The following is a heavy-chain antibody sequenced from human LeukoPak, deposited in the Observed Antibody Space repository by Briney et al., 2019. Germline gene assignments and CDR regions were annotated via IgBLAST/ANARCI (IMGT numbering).Heavy chain of an antibody. CDR1: GDSVSSNSAA. J-gene: IGHJ6*03. V-gene: IGHV6-1*01. CDR3: AREGIAAVGYYYYMDV. Sequence: SQTLSLTCAISGDSVSSNSAAWHWIRQSPSRGLEWLGRTYYRSKWSNDYAVSVRSRITINPDTSKNQFSLQLNSVTPEDTAVYYCAREGIAAVGYYYYMDVWGKGTTVTVSS. D-gene: IGHD6-13*01. CDR2: TYYRSKWSN.